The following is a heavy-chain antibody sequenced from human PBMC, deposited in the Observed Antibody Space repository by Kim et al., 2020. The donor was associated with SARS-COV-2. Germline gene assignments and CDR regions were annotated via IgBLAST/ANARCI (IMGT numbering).Heavy chain of an antibody. CDR3: ARENGGYYDSSGYDRNYYGMDV. Sequence: SVKVSCKASGGTFSSYAISWVRQAPGQGLEWMGGIIPIFGTANYAQKFQGRVTITADESTSTAYMELSSLRSEDTAVYYCARENGGYYDSSGYDRNYYGMDVWGQGTTVTVSS. D-gene: IGHD3-22*01. J-gene: IGHJ6*02. CDR1: GGTFSSYA. CDR2: IIPIFGTA. V-gene: IGHV1-69*13.